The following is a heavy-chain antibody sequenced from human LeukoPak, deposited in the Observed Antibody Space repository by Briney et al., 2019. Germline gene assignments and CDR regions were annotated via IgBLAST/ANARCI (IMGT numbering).Heavy chain of an antibody. D-gene: IGHD3-3*01. J-gene: IGHJ5*02. CDR2: IYYTGAT. CDR1: GGSISSYY. CDR3: ARYEYDFWSGYNWFDP. Sequence: SETLSLTCTVSGGSISSYYWSWIRLPPGKGLEWIGYIYYTGATYYNPSLKSRVTISLDTSKNQFSLKLSSVTAADTAVYYCARYEYDFWSGYNWFDPWGQGTLVTVSS. V-gene: IGHV4-59*01.